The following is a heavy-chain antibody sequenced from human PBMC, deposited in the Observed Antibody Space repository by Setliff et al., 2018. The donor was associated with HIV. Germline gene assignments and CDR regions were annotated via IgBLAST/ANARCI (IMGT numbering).Heavy chain of an antibody. D-gene: IGHD6-6*01. CDR2: IFYSGST. CDR1: GGSMNSHY. CDR3: ARTLGAYSSSSDPFDY. V-gene: IGHV4-59*11. J-gene: IGHJ4*02. Sequence: SETLSLTCTVSGGSMNSHYWSWIRQSPGRGLEWIGYIFYSGSTKYNPSLQSRVTISIDTSKNQFSMRLSSVTAEDTAMYYCARTLGAYSSSSDPFDYWGQGALVTVSS.